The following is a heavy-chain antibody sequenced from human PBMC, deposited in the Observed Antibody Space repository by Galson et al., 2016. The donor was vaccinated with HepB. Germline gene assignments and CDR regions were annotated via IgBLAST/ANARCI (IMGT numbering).Heavy chain of an antibody. V-gene: IGHV1-69*13. CDR3: ALGRAGYHPDH. D-gene: IGHD3-9*01. CDR2: IIPLFGTT. Sequence: SVKVSCKASGDTFSNPGISWVRQAPGQGLEWMGGIIPLFGTTKYSQKFQGRVTITADASRSTAYMELSSLTSDDAAVYYCALGRAGYHPDHWGRGTLVSVSS. CDR1: GDTFSNPG. J-gene: IGHJ4*02.